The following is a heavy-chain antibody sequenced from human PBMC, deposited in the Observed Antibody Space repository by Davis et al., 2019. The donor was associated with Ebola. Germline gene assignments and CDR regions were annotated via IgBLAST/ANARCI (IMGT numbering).Heavy chain of an antibody. CDR3: ARGKTVAGTRGLSWFDP. CDR1: GYTFTSYY. V-gene: IGHV1-46*01. J-gene: IGHJ5*02. D-gene: IGHD6-19*01. Sequence: ASVKVSCKASGYTFTSYYMHWVRQAPGQGLEWMGIINPSGGSTSYAQKFQGRVTITRDTSASTSYMELSSLRSEGTAVFYCARGKTVAGTRGLSWFDPWGPGTLVTVSS. CDR2: INPSGGST.